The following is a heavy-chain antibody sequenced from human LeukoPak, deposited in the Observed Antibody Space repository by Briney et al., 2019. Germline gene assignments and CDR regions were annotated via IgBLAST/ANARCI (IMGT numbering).Heavy chain of an antibody. D-gene: IGHD1-26*01. J-gene: IGHJ4*02. CDR3: ARDKIVGPTTLDY. CDR2: IKQDGYEK. V-gene: IGHV3-7*01. CDR1: GFTFSGYW. Sequence: GGSLRLSCAASGFTFSGYWMSWVRQTPEKGLEWAANIKQDGYEKYYVDSVKGRFTISRDNAKNSLYLQMNSLRADDTAIYYCARDKIVGPTTLDYWGQGTLVTVSS.